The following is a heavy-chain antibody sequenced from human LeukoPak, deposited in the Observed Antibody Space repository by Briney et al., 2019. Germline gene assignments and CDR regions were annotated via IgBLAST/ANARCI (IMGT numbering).Heavy chain of an antibody. V-gene: IGHV4-59*08. J-gene: IGHJ4*02. Sequence: ASETLSLTCTVSGGSISSYYWSWIWEPPGKGLGWIGYIYYSGSTNYNPALKSRVTISVDTSKNQFSLKLSSVTAADTAVYYCARTEVTPYFDYWGQGTLVTVSS. D-gene: IGHD4-23*01. CDR1: GGSISSYY. CDR3: ARTEVTPYFDY. CDR2: IYYSGST.